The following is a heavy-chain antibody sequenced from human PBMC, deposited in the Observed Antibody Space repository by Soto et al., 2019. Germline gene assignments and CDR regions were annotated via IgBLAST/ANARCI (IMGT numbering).Heavy chain of an antibody. CDR1: GFTFSSYS. D-gene: IGHD2-2*01. J-gene: IGHJ5*02. V-gene: IGHV3-21*01. Sequence: GGSLRLSCAASGFTFSSYSMNWVRQAPGKGLEWVSSISSSSSYIYYADSVKGRFTISRDNAKNSLYLQMNSLRAEDTAVYYCASDCSSTSCYVRRWFAPWGQGTLVTVSS. CDR2: ISSSSSYI. CDR3: ASDCSSTSCYVRRWFAP.